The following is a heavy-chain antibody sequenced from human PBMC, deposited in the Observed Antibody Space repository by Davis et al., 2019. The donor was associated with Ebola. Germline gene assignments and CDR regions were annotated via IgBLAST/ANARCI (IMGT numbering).Heavy chain of an antibody. V-gene: IGHV4-34*01. CDR2: INHSGST. J-gene: IGHJ6*01. CDR1: GGSFSGYY. Sequence: MPSETLSLTCAVYGGSFSGYYWSWIRQPPGKGLEWIGEINHSGSTNYNPSLKSRVTISVDTSKNQFSLKLSSVTAADTAVYYCARSRFFDWLLGSYYYYGIDVWGQGTTVTVAS. D-gene: IGHD3-9*01. CDR3: ARSRFFDWLLGSYYYYGIDV.